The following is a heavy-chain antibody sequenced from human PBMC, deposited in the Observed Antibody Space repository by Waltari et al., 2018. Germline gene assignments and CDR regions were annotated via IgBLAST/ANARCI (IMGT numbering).Heavy chain of an antibody. J-gene: IGHJ4*02. CDR1: GGTFSSYA. CDR2: SIPIFGTA. Sequence: QVQLVQSGAEVKKPGSSVKVSCKASGGTFSSYAISWVRQAPGQGLEWMGRSIPIFGTAKYAQKFQGRVTITADKSTSTAYMELSSLRSEDTAVYYCARDPYYYDSSGYYYGTDYWGQGTLVTVSS. D-gene: IGHD3-22*01. CDR3: ARDPYYYDSSGYYYGTDY. V-gene: IGHV1-69*08.